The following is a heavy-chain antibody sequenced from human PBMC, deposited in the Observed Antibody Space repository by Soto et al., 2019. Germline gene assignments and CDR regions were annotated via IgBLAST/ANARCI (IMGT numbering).Heavy chain of an antibody. Sequence: PGGSLRLSCAAAGFAFSTYAMTWVRQAPGKSLEWVSVISGSGGSSYYAAPVKGRFTISRDNSKNTLFLQMNGLRAEDTAVYYCAKVTKRAAAGRYEYYKYGMDVWGQGTTVTVSS. D-gene: IGHD6-13*01. CDR2: ISGSGGSS. V-gene: IGHV3-23*01. J-gene: IGHJ6*02. CDR1: GFAFSTYA. CDR3: AKVTKRAAAGRYEYYKYGMDV.